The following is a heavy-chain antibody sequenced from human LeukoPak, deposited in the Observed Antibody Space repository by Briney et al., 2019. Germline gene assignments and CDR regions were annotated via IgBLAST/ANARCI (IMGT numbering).Heavy chain of an antibody. CDR2: IYHSGST. Sequence: PSETLSLTCTVSGYSISSGYYWGWIRQPPGKGLEWIGSIYHSGSTYYNPSLKSRVTISVDTSKNQFSLKLSSVTAADTAVYYCARHAWNDALGYNWFDPWGQGTLVTVSS. D-gene: IGHD1-1*01. J-gene: IGHJ5*02. CDR1: GYSISSGYY. CDR3: ARHAWNDALGYNWFDP. V-gene: IGHV4-38-2*02.